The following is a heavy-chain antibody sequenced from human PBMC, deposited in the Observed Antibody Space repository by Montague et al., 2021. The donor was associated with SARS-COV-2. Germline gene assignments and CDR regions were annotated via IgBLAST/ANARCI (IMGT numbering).Heavy chain of an antibody. J-gene: IGHJ4*02. V-gene: IGHV4-61*01. Sequence: SETLSLTCTVSDGSVISTYSHWHWVPQSPGSGLVWFVGYLFHIDTAPYHASLRSRVTISLDTSKNQFTLNLTSVTAADTAVYYCTRGINWYKTGYWGQGIRVTVSS. CDR3: TRGINWYKTGY. CDR2: LFHIDTA. CDR1: DGSVISTYSH. D-gene: IGHD1-14*01.